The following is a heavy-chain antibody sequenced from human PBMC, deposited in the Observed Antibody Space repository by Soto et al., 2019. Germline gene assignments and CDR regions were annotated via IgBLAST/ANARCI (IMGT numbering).Heavy chain of an antibody. V-gene: IGHV5-51*01. J-gene: IGHJ6*02. Sequence: GESLKISCKGSGYSFTSYWIGWVRQMPGKGLEWMGIIYPGDSDTRYSASFQGQVTISADKSISPAYLQCSSLKSSDTDMYYCARHYCSSTSCYPVCYYYYCMDVWDQGTTVTVSS. CDR3: ARHYCSSTSCYPVCYYYYCMDV. CDR2: IYPGDSDT. CDR1: GYSFTSYW. D-gene: IGHD2-2*01.